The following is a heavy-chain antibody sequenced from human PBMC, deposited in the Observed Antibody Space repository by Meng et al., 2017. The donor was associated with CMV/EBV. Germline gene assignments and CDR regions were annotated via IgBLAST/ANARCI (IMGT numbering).Heavy chain of an antibody. J-gene: IGHJ4*02. CDR3: ARRGGLQYFIKEGGDCYFDY. V-gene: IGHV1-58*02. Sequence: SVKVSCKASGFTFTSSAMQWVRQARGQRLEWIGWIVVGSGNTNYAQKFQERVTITRDMSTSTAYMELSSLRSEDTAVYYCARRGGLQYFIKEGGDCYFDYWGQGTLVTVSS. CDR1: GFTFTSSA. CDR2: IVVGSGNT. D-gene: IGHD4-11*01.